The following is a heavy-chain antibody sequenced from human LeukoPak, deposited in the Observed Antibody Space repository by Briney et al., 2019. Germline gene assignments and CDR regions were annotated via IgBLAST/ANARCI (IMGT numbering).Heavy chain of an antibody. D-gene: IGHD6-19*01. J-gene: IGHJ4*02. CDR3: ARAQQAGGIAVADVYYFDY. Sequence: SETLSLTCAVSGYSISSGYYWGWIRQPPGKGLEWIGSIYHSGSTYYNPSLKSRVTISVDTSKNQFSLKLSSVTAADTAVYYCARAQQAGGIAVADVYYFDYWGQGTLVTVSS. CDR2: IYHSGST. CDR1: GYSISSGYY. V-gene: IGHV4-38-2*01.